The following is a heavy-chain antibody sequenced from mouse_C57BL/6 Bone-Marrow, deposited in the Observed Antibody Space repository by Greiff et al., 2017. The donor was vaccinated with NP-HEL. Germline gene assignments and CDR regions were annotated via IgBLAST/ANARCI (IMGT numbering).Heavy chain of an antibody. J-gene: IGHJ3*01. CDR2: IDPSDSYT. CDR3: ARDSSSTFAY. Sequence: QVQLQQPGAELVMPGASVKLSCKASGYTFTSYWMHWVKQRPGQGLEWIGEIDPSDSYTNYNQKFKGKSTLTVDKSSSTAYMQLSSLTSEDSAVYYCARDSSSTFAYWGQGTLVTVSA. CDR1: GYTFTSYW. V-gene: IGHV1-69*01. D-gene: IGHD1-1*01.